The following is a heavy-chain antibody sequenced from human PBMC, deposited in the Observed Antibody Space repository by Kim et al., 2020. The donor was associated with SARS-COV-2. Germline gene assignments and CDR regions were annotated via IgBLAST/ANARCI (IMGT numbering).Heavy chain of an antibody. CDR3: ARELHTSGWKVFDS. CDR2: IWAEGNNK. V-gene: IGHV3-33*01. Sequence: GGSLRLSCSASGFSFSSYGIHWVRQAPGKGLEWVAVIWAEGNNKYYGNSVKGRFTISRDNSKNTVFLEMNSLRVEDTAVYYCARELHTSGWKVFDSWGQG. CDR1: GFSFSSYG. J-gene: IGHJ5*02. D-gene: IGHD6-19*01.